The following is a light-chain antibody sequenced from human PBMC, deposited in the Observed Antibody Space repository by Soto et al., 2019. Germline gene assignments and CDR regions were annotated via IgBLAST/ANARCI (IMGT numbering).Light chain of an antibody. Sequence: QSLLPRPASGSGAPGRSSTLSCPGTSSDVGGYNYVSWYQQHPGKAPKFMIYDVSNRPSGVSNRFSGSKSGNTASLTISGLQAKDEADYYCSSYTTSNTRQIVFGTGTEVTVL. CDR1: SSDVGGYNY. J-gene: IGLJ1*01. CDR2: DVS. V-gene: IGLV2-14*01. CDR3: SSYTTSNTRQIV.